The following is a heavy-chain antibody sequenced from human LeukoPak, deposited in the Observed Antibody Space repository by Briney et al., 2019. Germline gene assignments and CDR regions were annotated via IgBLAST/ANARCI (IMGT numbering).Heavy chain of an antibody. CDR2: INHSGST. J-gene: IGHJ5*02. CDR3: ARESTGWFDP. V-gene: IGHV4-34*01. Sequence: SETLSLTCAAYGGSFSGYYWSWIRQPPGKGLEWIGEINHSGSTNYNPSLKSRVTISVDTSKNQFSLKLSSVTAADTAVYYCARESTGWFDPWGQGTLVTVSS. CDR1: GGSFSGYY.